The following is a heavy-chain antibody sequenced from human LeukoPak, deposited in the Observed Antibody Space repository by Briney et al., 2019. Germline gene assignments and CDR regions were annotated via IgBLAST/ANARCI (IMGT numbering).Heavy chain of an antibody. CDR1: GYTFTSYG. CDR3: ARDPLAAAGTFDY. D-gene: IGHD6-13*01. V-gene: IGHV1-69*13. CDR2: IIPIFGTA. J-gene: IGHJ4*02. Sequence: SVNVSCKASGYTFTSYGISWVRQAPGQGLEWMGGIIPIFGTANYAQKFQGRVTITADESTSTAYMELSSLRSEDTAVYYCARDPLAAAGTFDYWGQGTLVTVSS.